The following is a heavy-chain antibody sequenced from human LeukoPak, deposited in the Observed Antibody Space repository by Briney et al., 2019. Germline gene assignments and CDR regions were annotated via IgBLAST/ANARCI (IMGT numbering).Heavy chain of an antibody. CDR1: GGSISSNNYY. CDR2: IYYSGST. V-gene: IGHV4-39*07. Sequence: PSETLSLTCTVSGGSISSNNYYWGWIRQPPGKGLEWIGSIYYSGSTYYNPSLKSRVTISVDTSKNQFSLKLSSVTAADTAVYYCARGPAYDFWSGDYFDYWGQGTLVTVSS. D-gene: IGHD3-3*01. J-gene: IGHJ4*02. CDR3: ARGPAYDFWSGDYFDY.